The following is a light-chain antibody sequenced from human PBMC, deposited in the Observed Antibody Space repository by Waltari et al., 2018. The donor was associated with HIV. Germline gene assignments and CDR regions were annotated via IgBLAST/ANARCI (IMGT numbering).Light chain of an antibody. Sequence: DIQMTQSPSSLSASVGDRVTISCRASQGISNYLAWYQQRPGKVPKLLIYAASTLQSGVPSRFSGSGSGTDFTLSISSLQPEDVATYYCQKYNNAPRTFGQGTRVEIK. V-gene: IGKV1-27*01. CDR3: QKYNNAPRT. J-gene: IGKJ1*01. CDR2: AAS. CDR1: QGISNY.